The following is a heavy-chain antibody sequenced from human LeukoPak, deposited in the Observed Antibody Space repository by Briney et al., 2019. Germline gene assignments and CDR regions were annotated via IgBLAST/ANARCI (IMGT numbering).Heavy chain of an antibody. J-gene: IGHJ5*02. CDR2: INSDARRT. Sequence: PGGSLRLSCAASGFTFSNYWMHWVRQAPGKGLVWVSRINSDARRTSYADSVKGRFTISRDNAKNTLYLQMNSLRAEDTAVYYCARGADTGYSSDSWGQGTLVTVSS. V-gene: IGHV3-74*01. CDR1: GFTFSNYW. D-gene: IGHD6-19*01. CDR3: ARGADTGYSSDS.